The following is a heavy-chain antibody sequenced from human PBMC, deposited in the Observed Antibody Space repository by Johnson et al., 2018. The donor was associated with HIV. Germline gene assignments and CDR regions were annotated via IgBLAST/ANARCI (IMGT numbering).Heavy chain of an antibody. CDR3: AKGGVGRDGNRDAFDI. CDR2: IRYDGSNK. CDR1: GFTLSIYG. D-gene: IGHD5-24*01. V-gene: IGHV3-30*02. Sequence: QVQLVESGGGVVQPGRSLRLSCAASGFTLSIYGMHWVRQAPGKGLEWVTFIRYDGSNKYYAASVKGRFTISRDNPKNALYLQMNSLRREDTAVYYCAKGGVGRDGNRDAFDIWGQGTMVTVSS. J-gene: IGHJ3*02.